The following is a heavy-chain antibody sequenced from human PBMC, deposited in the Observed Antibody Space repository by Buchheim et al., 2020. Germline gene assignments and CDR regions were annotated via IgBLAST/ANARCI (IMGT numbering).Heavy chain of an antibody. CDR2: IKSKTDGGTT. D-gene: IGHD2-2*01. CDR1: GFTFSNAW. J-gene: IGHJ4*02. Sequence: EVQLVESGGGLVKPGGSLRLSCAAPGFTFSNAWMSWVRQAPGKGLEWVGRIKSKTDGGTTDYAAPVKGRFTISRDDSKNTLYLQMNSLKTEDTAVYYCTTDPDIVVVPAARRFDYWGQGTL. V-gene: IGHV3-15*01. CDR3: TTDPDIVVVPAARRFDY.